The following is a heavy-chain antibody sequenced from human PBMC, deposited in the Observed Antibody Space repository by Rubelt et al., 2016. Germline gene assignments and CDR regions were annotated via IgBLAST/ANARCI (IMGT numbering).Heavy chain of an antibody. CDR3: TTDSHGDSYGDAFDI. Sequence: VQLVESGGGVVQPGRSLRLSCAASGFTFSSYGMHWVRQAPGKGLEWVGRIKSKTDGGTTDYAGPVKGRFTSSRDDSKNTLYRQMNSLKTEDTDVYYCTTDSHGDSYGDAFDIWGQGTMVTVSS. V-gene: IGHV3-15*01. J-gene: IGHJ3*02. CDR2: IKSKTDGGTT. D-gene: IGHD5-18*01. CDR1: GFTFSSYG.